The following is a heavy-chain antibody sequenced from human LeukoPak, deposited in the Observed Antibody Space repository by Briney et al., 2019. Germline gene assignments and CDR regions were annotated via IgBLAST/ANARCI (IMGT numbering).Heavy chain of an antibody. J-gene: IGHJ5*02. CDR3: ARGYCSGGSCYSVENWFDP. CDR1: GYTFTGYY. Sequence: GASVKVSCKAAGYTFTGYYMFWVRQAPGQGLEWMGRINPNSGGTNYAQKFQGRVTMTRDTSISTAYMELSRLRSDDTAVYYCARGYCSGGSCYSVENWFDPWGQGTLVTVSP. V-gene: IGHV1-2*06. D-gene: IGHD2-15*01. CDR2: INPNSGGT.